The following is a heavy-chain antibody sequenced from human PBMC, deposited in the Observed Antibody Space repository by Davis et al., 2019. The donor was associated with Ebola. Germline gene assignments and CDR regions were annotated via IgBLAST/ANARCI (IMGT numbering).Heavy chain of an antibody. CDR3: AKAAGRHYYYGMDV. Sequence: GESLKISCAASGFTFSGSAMHCVRQASVKGLEWVGRIRSKANSYATAYAASVKGRFTISRDDSKNTAYLQMNSLRDEDTAVYYWAKAAGRHYYYGMDVWGQGTTVTVSS. J-gene: IGHJ6*02. CDR2: IRSKANSYAT. D-gene: IGHD6-13*01. CDR1: GFTFSGSA. V-gene: IGHV3-73*01.